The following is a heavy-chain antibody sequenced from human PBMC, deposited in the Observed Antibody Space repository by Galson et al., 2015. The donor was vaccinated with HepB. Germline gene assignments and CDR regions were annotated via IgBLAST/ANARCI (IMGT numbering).Heavy chain of an antibody. CDR1: GFTFSSYA. V-gene: IGHV3-23*01. J-gene: IGHJ4*02. D-gene: IGHD6-19*01. Sequence: SLRLSCAASGFTFSSYAMSWVRQAPGEGLEWVSAISGSGGSTYYADSVKGRFTISRDNSKNTLYLQMNSLRAEDTAVYYCAKVLGFGGWSLGCFDYWGQGTLVTVSS. CDR3: AKVLGFGGWSLGCFDY. CDR2: ISGSGGST.